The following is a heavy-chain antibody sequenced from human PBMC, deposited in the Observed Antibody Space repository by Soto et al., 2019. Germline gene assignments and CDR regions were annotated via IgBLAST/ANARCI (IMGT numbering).Heavy chain of an antibody. Sequence: PSETLSLTCTVSGGSVSSCSYYWSWIRQPPGKELEWIGYIYYSGSTNYNPSLKSRVTISVDTSKNQFSLKLTSVTAADTAVYYCAKAQGVYDYVWGSYRYAFDYWGQGTLVTVSS. V-gene: IGHV4-61*01. J-gene: IGHJ4*02. D-gene: IGHD3-16*02. CDR2: IYYSGST. CDR3: AKAQGVYDYVWGSYRYAFDY. CDR1: GGSVSSCSYY.